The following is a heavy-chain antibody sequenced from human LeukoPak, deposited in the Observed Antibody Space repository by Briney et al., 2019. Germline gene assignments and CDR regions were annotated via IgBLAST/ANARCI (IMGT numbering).Heavy chain of an antibody. Sequence: GGSLRLSCTASGFTFSNAWMSWVRQAPGKGLEWVSRIKSKDDGGTTDYAAPVKGRFTISRDDSKNTLYLQMNSLKTEDTAVYYCTTDLGGAFGSGTYDFWGQRTLVTVSA. J-gene: IGHJ4*02. D-gene: IGHD3-10*01. CDR1: GFTFSNAW. CDR3: TTDLGGAFGSGTYDF. V-gene: IGHV3-15*01. CDR2: IKSKDDGGTT.